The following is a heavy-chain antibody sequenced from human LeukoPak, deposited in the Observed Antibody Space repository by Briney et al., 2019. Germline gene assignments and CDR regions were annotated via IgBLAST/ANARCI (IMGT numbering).Heavy chain of an antibody. CDR2: ISAYNGNT. J-gene: IGHJ3*02. V-gene: IGHV1-18*01. CDR1: GYTFTSYD. Sequence: ASVKVSCKASGYTFTSYDINWVRQATGQGLEWMGWISAYNGNTNYAQKLQGRVTMTTDTSTTTAYMELRSLRSDDTAVYYCARGGSITTIRGVIITDAFDIWGQGTMVTVSS. D-gene: IGHD3-10*01. CDR3: ARGGSITTIRGVIITDAFDI.